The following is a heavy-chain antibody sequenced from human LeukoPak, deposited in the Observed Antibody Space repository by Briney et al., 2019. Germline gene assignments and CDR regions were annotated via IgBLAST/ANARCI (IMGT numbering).Heavy chain of an antibody. CDR2: IYPGDSDT. CDR3: ARAATGGYYSHIDY. D-gene: IGHD3-22*01. CDR1: GYSFTSYR. J-gene: IGHJ4*02. V-gene: IGHV5-51*01. Sequence: GESLKISCKGSGYSFTSYRIGWVRQMPGKGLEWMGIIYPGDSDTKYSPSFQGQVTISADKSISTAYLQWTSLKASDTAMYYCARAATGGYYSHIDYWGQGTLVSVSS.